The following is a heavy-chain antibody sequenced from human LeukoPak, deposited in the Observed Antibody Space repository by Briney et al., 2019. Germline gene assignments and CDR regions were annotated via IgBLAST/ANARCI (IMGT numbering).Heavy chain of an antibody. V-gene: IGHV3-73*01. D-gene: IGHD4-17*01. CDR3: TRQGARDYGDYGYYYYYMDV. CDR2: IRSKANSYAT. CDR1: GFTFSGSA. Sequence: GGSLRLSCAASGFTFSGSAMHWVRQVSGKGLEWVGRIRSKANSYATAYGVSVEDRFTISRDDSKNTAYLQMNSLKTEDTAVYYCTRQGARDYGDYGYYYYYMDVWGKGTTVTVSS. J-gene: IGHJ6*03.